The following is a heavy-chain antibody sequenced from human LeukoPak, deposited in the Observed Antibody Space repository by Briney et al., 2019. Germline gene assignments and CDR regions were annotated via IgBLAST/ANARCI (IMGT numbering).Heavy chain of an antibody. V-gene: IGHV4-39*01. CDR1: GGSISSSSYY. CDR2: IYYSGST. J-gene: IGHJ4*02. Sequence: SETLSLTCTVSGGSISSSSYYWGWIRQPPGKGLEWIGSIYYSGSTYCNPSLKSRVTISVDTSKNQFSLKLSSVTAADTAVYYCVGYSYGRETFDYWGQGTLVTVSS. CDR3: VGYSYGRETFDY. D-gene: IGHD5-18*01.